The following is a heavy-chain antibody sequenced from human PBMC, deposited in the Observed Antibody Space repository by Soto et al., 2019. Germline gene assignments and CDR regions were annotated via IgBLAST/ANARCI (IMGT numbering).Heavy chain of an antibody. CDR2: IFYTGST. CDR3: AGGGDRVAMPSGY. CDR1: GGSISSNSYY. V-gene: IGHV4-39*07. D-gene: IGHD2-2*01. J-gene: IGHJ4*02. Sequence: PSETLSLTCTVSGGSISSNSYYWGWIRQPPGKVLEWIGSIFYTGSTNYNPSLKSRVTISVDTSKNQFSLKLSSVTAADTAVYYCAGGGDRVAMPSGYWAQATLVTVSS.